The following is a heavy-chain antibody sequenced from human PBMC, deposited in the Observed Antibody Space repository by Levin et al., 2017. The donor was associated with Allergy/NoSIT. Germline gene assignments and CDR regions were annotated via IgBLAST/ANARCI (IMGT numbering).Heavy chain of an antibody. J-gene: IGHJ6*02. D-gene: IGHD4-11*01. CDR3: ARHRGHTVTYYYYGMDV. V-gene: IGHV4-39*01. CDR2: IYYSGST. Sequence: SQTLSLTCTVSGGSISSSSYYWGWIRQPPGKGLEWIGSIYYSGSTYYNPSLKSRVTISVDTSKNQFSLKLSSVTAADTAVYYCARHRGHTVTYYYYGMDVWGQGTTVTVSS. CDR1: GGSISSSSYY.